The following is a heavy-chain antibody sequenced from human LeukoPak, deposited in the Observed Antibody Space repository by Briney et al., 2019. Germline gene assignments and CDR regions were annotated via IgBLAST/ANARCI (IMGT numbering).Heavy chain of an antibody. Sequence: GGSLRLSCAASGFTFSDYAMDWVRQAPGPGKEFDLGISSNGGHTYYANSAKGRFTISRDNSKNTVYLQMGSLRAAETAVYYCARDGSWRYDYWGQGTLVAVSS. CDR1: GFTFSDYA. J-gene: IGHJ4*02. CDR2: ISSNGGHT. V-gene: IGHV3-64*01. CDR3: ARDGSWRYDY. D-gene: IGHD6-13*01.